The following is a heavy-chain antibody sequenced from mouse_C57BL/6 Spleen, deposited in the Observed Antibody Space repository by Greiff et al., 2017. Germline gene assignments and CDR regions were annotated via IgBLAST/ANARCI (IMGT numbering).Heavy chain of an antibody. J-gene: IGHJ4*01. CDR3: AKRDYYGSSYYAMDY. Sequence: VKLQESGPGLVQPSQSLSITCTVSGFSLTSYGVHWVRQSPGKGLEWLGVIWRGGSTDYNAAFMSRLSITKDNSKSQVFFKMNSLQADDTAIYYCAKRDYYGSSYYAMDYWGQGTSVTVSS. V-gene: IGHV2-5*01. CDR2: IWRGGST. CDR1: GFSLTSYG. D-gene: IGHD1-1*01.